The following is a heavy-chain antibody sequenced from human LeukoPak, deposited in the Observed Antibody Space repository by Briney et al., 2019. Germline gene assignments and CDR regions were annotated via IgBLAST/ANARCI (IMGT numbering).Heavy chain of an antibody. J-gene: IGHJ4*02. CDR3: ATGPYSSGWYRPVDY. V-gene: IGHV1-3*01. CDR2: INAGNGNT. D-gene: IGHD6-19*01. Sequence: ASVKVSCKASGYTFTSYAMHWVRQAPGQRLEWMGWINAGNGNTKYSQKFQGRVTITRDTSASTAYMELSSLRSEDTAVYYCATGPYSSGWYRPVDYWGQGTLVTVSS. CDR1: GYTFTSYA.